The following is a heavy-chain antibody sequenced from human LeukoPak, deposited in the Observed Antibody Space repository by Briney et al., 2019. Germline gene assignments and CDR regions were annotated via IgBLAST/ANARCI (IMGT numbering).Heavy chain of an antibody. D-gene: IGHD3-22*01. J-gene: IGHJ4*02. CDR1: GFTFSSYA. CDR3: AKDITMIVVVILVY. CDR2: ISGSGGST. Sequence: GGSLRLSCAASGFTFSSYAMSWVRQAPGKGLEWVSAISGSGGSTYYADSVEGRFTISRDNSKNTLYLQMNSLRAEDTAVYYCAKDITMIVVVILVYWGQGTLVTVSS. V-gene: IGHV3-23*01.